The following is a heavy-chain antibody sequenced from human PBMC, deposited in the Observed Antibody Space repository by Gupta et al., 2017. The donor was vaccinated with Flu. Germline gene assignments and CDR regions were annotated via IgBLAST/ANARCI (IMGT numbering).Heavy chain of an antibody. CDR1: GGSLGGDY. CDR2: ISHSGFT. V-gene: IGHV4-34*02. CDR3: VRQPSRRWFDP. J-gene: IGHJ5*02. Sequence: QVQLQQWGAGLLKPSETLSLTCAVSGGSLGGDYWSWVRQSPGRGLEWIGKISHSGFTNYSPTLKSRVTMAVDSSNNQSSLKLNSVTAADTAVDYGVRQPSRRWFDPWGQGTLVTVSS.